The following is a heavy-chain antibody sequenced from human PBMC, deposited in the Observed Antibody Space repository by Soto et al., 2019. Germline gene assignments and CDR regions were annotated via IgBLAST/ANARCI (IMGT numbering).Heavy chain of an antibody. J-gene: IGHJ4*02. CDR1: GFTFDDYA. Sequence: GGSLRLSCAASGFTFDDYAMQWVRQAPGKGLEWVSSFSWNSGNIAYADSVKGRFTISRDNAKNSLYLQMNSLRTEDTALYYCAKSHCGGDCDFDYWGQGTLVTVSS. CDR2: FSWNSGNI. V-gene: IGHV3-9*01. D-gene: IGHD2-21*02. CDR3: AKSHCGGDCDFDY.